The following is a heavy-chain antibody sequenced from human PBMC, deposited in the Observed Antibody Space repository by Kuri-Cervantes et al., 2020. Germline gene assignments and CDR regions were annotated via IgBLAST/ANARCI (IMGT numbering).Heavy chain of an antibody. J-gene: IGHJ2*01. CDR2: ISWNSGSI. CDR1: GFTFDDYA. CDR3: AKGTASGNFDL. D-gene: IGHD1-26*01. V-gene: IGHV3-9*01. Sequence: GGSLRLSCAASGFTFDDYAMHWVRQAPGKGLEWVSGISWNSGSIGYADSVKGRFTISRDNSKNTLYLQMNSLRAEDTAVYYCAKGTASGNFDLWGRGTLVTVSS.